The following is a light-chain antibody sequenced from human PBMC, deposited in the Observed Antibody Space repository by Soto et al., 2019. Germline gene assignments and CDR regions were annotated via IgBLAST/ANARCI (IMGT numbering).Light chain of an antibody. CDR1: SIDVGSYKR. J-gene: IGLJ3*02. Sequence: QAVVTQPPSVSGSPGQSVTISCTGSSIDVGSYKRVSWYQQPPGTAPKLIIYEVTNRPSGVPDRFSGSKAGNTASLTISGLQADDEADYYCSSLTTSSTWVFGGGTKVTVL. CDR3: SSLTTSSTWV. V-gene: IGLV2-18*02. CDR2: EVT.